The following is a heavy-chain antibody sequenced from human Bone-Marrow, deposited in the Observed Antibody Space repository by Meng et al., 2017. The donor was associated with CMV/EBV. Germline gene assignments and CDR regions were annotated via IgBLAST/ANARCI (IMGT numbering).Heavy chain of an antibody. J-gene: IGHJ4*02. D-gene: IGHD6-19*01. CDR3: ASSGWYSGGDY. CDR1: GFTFSSYA. Sequence: GESLKISCAASGFTFSSYAMHWVRQAPGKGLEWVAVISYDGSNKYYADSVKGRFTISRDNSKNTLYLQMNSLRAEDTAVYYCASSGWYSGGDYWGQGTLVSFSS. V-gene: IGHV3-30-3*01. CDR2: ISYDGSNK.